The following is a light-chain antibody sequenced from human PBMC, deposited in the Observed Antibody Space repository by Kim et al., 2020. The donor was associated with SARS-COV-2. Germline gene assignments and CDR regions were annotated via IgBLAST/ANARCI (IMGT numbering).Light chain of an antibody. Sequence: ASVGDRVTSTCRASQSISTYLNWYQQKPGKAPKLLIYAASSLEGGVPSRFSGSASGTDFTLTISSLQAEDFATYYCQQSYSTPQTFGQGTKVDIK. CDR1: QSISTY. CDR3: QQSYSTPQT. J-gene: IGKJ1*01. CDR2: AAS. V-gene: IGKV1-39*01.